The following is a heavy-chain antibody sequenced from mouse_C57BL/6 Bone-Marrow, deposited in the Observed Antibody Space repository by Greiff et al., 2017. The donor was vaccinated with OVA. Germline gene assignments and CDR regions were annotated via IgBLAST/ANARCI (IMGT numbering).Heavy chain of an antibody. D-gene: IGHD1-1*01. CDR3: ARFYGSSYENAMDY. CDR2: IYPGDGDT. Sequence: LQESGAELVKPGASVKISCKASGYAFSSYWMNWVKQRPGKGLEWIGQIYPGDGDTNYNGKFKGKATLTADKSSSTAYMQLSSLTSEDSAVYFCARFYGSSYENAMDYWGQGTSVTVSS. J-gene: IGHJ4*01. CDR1: GYAFSSYW. V-gene: IGHV1-80*01.